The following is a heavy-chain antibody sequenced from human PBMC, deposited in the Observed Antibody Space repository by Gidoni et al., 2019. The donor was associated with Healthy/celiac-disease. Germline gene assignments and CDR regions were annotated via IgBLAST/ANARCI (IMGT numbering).Heavy chain of an antibody. CDR1: GGSFSSDY. Sequence: QVQLQQWGAGLLKPSETLSLTCAVYGGSFSSDYWNWIRQPPGKGLEWIGEINHSGSTNYNPSLKSRVTISVDTSKNQFSLKLSSVTAADTAVYYCARGLGVVDSWGQGTLVTVSS. J-gene: IGHJ4*02. CDR2: INHSGST. CDR3: ARGLGVVDS. V-gene: IGHV4-34*01. D-gene: IGHD2-21*01.